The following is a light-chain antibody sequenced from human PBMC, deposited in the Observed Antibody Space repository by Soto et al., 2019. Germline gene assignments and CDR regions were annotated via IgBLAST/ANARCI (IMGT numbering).Light chain of an antibody. CDR3: QQRSIWRLT. V-gene: IGKV3-11*01. Sequence: EIVLTQSPATLSLSPGERVTLSCRASQSVGSYLAWYQQKLGQAPRLLIYDASNRATGIPARFSGSGSGTEFTLTISSLAPEDFAVYYCQQRSIWRLTFVQGTKGEIK. CDR1: QSVGSY. J-gene: IGKJ1*01. CDR2: DAS.